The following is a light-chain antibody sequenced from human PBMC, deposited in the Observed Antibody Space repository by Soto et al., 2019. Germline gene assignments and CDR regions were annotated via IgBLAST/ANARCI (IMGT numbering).Light chain of an antibody. Sequence: DIQMTQSPSSVSASVGDRVNITCRATQDIGNWLAWYQQKPGKAPKLLISASSSLQSGVPSRFSGSGSGTDFTLMISSLQPEDCAIYWGLQTTSFPWTFGQGTKVEIK. CDR1: QDIGNW. CDR3: LQTTSFPWT. J-gene: IGKJ1*01. CDR2: ASS. V-gene: IGKV1-12*01.